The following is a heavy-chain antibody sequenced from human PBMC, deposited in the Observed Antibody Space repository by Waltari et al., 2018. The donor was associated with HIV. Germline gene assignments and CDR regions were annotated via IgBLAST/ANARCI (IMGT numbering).Heavy chain of an antibody. CDR2: IKQDESEK. CDR3: ARDALYDSSGYYFDY. Sequence: EVQLVESGGGLVQPGGSLRLSCAASEFTFNNYWITWVRQAPGKGLEWVANIKQDESEKYYVDSVKGRFTISRDNAKNSLCLQMNSLRAEDTAVYYCARDALYDSSGYYFDYWGQGTLVTVSS. J-gene: IGHJ4*02. D-gene: IGHD3-22*01. V-gene: IGHV3-7*01. CDR1: EFTFNNYW.